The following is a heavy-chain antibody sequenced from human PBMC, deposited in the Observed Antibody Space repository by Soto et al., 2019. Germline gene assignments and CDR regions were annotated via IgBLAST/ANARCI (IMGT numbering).Heavy chain of an antibody. CDR2: ISGYNGNT. D-gene: IGHD6-13*01. CDR1: GYTFSNYG. J-gene: IGHJ4*02. V-gene: IGHV1-18*01. CDR3: ARDGSSSWPNFDY. Sequence: QGQLVQSGAEVKKPGASVKVSCKASGYTFSNYGISWVRQAPGQGLEWMGWISGYNGNTHYAQKFQGRVTMTTDTSTSTAYMELRSLRSDDTAMFYCARDGSSSWPNFDYWGQGTLVTVSS.